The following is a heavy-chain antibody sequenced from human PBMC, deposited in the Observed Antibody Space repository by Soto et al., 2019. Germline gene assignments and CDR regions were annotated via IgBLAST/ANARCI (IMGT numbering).Heavy chain of an antibody. CDR3: ARGWGGYFDL. D-gene: IGHD1-26*01. CDR2: IYYSGST. Sequence: QVQLQESGPGLVKPSETLSLTCTVSGGSISSYYWSWIRQPPGKGLEWIGYIYYSGSTNYNPSLKCRVTISVDTSKNQFSLKLSSVTAADTAVYYCARGWGGYFDLWGRGTLVTVSS. V-gene: IGHV4-59*01. CDR1: GGSISSYY. J-gene: IGHJ2*01.